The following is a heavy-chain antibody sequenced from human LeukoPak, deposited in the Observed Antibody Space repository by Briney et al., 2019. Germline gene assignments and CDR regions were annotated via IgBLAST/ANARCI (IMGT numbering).Heavy chain of an antibody. CDR1: GFTFSCYG. Sequence: GGSLRLSCAASGFTFSCYGMHWVRQAPGKGLEWVAFIRYDGSNKYYADSVKGRFTISRDNSKNTLYLQMNSLRAEDTAVYYCAKKGGSGSYYKVYYYYYMDVWGKGTTVTISS. CDR3: AKKGGSGSYYKVYYYYYMDV. J-gene: IGHJ6*03. D-gene: IGHD3-10*01. CDR2: IRYDGSNK. V-gene: IGHV3-30*02.